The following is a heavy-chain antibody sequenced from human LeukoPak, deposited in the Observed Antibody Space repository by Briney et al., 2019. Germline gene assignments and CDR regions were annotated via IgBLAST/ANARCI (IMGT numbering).Heavy chain of an antibody. Sequence: ASVKVSCKVSGYTLTELSMHWVRQAPGKGLEWMGRINPNSGGTNYAQKFQGRVTMTRDTSISTAYMELSRLRSDDTAVYYCARGVVGATTIDYWGQGTLVTVSS. J-gene: IGHJ4*02. CDR1: GYTLTELS. V-gene: IGHV1-2*06. D-gene: IGHD1-26*01. CDR2: INPNSGGT. CDR3: ARGVVGATTIDY.